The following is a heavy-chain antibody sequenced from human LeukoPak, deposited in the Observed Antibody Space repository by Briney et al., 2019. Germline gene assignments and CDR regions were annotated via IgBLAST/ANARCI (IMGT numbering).Heavy chain of an antibody. D-gene: IGHD2-2*01. J-gene: IGHJ4*02. V-gene: IGHV1-8*01. Sequence: ASVKVSCKASGYTFTSYDINWVRQATGQGLEWMGWMNPNSGNTGYAQKFQGRVTMTRNTSISTAYMELSSLRSEDTAVYYCAKEEGRCDTTSCAPFDYWGQGTLVTVSS. CDR3: AKEEGRCDTTSCAPFDY. CDR2: MNPNSGNT. CDR1: GYTFTSYD.